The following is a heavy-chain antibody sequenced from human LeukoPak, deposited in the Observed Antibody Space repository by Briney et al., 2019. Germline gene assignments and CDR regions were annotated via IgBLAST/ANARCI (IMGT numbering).Heavy chain of an antibody. Sequence: GGSLRLPCVASGFTFSNYAMSWVRQAPGKGLEWVSAITGSGTNTYYADSVKGRFTISRDNSKNMVFLQMNSLRHEDTAIYYCVIWGDYDVLTGYYVPDYWGQGTLVTVSS. CDR2: ITGSGTNT. CDR1: GFTFSNYA. CDR3: VIWGDYDVLTGYYVPDY. D-gene: IGHD3-9*01. J-gene: IGHJ4*02. V-gene: IGHV3-23*01.